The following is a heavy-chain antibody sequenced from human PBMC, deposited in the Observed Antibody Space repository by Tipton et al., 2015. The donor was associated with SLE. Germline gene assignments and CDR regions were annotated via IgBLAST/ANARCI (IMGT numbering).Heavy chain of an antibody. CDR2: IYYSGST. CDR1: GGSISSYY. J-gene: IGHJ4*02. Sequence: TLSLTCTVSGGSISSYYWSWIRQPPGKGLEWIGYIYYSGSTNYNPSLKSRVTISVDTSKNQFSLKLRSVTAADTATYYCARSRGAVWSYYFDYWGQGTVVTVSS. CDR3: ARSRGAVWSYYFDY. D-gene: IGHD2-21*01. V-gene: IGHV4-59*12.